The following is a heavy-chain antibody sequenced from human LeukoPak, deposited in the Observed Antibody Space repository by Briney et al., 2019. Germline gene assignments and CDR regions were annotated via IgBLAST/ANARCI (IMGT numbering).Heavy chain of an antibody. Sequence: SETLSLTCAVYGGSFSGYYWSWIRQPPGKGLEWIGEINHSGSTNYNPSLKSRVTISVDTSKNQFSLKLSSVTAADTAVYYCARGILGYCSGGSCYSFPHWGQGTLVTVSS. V-gene: IGHV4-34*01. CDR1: GGSFSGYY. J-gene: IGHJ1*01. D-gene: IGHD2-15*01. CDR3: ARGILGYCSGGSCYSFPH. CDR2: INHSGST.